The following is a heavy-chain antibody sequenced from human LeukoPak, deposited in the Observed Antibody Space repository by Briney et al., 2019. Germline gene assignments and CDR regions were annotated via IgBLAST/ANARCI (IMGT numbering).Heavy chain of an antibody. CDR2: IWYDGSNK. J-gene: IGHJ4*02. CDR1: GFTFSSYG. CDR3: ARAGLGQLLDY. D-gene: IGHD2-2*01. V-gene: IGHV3-33*01. Sequence: PGGSLRLSCAASGFTFSSYGMHWVRQAPGKGLEWVAVIWYDGSNKYYADSVKGRFTISRDNSKNTLYLQMNSLRAEDTAVYYCARAGLGQLLDYWDQGTLVTVSS.